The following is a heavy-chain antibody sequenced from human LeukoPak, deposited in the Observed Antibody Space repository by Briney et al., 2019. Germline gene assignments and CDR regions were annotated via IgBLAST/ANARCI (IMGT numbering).Heavy chain of an antibody. J-gene: IGHJ4*02. CDR3: ATDRGWFFDN. CDR2: ITNDGSST. CDR1: GLTFSSHW. V-gene: IGHV3-74*01. Sequence: GGSLRLSCAASGLTFSSHWTHWVRQAPGKGLVWVSRITNDGSSTTYADSVKGRFTISRNNSKNTLYLQMNSLRDEDTAVFYCATDRGWFFDNWGQGTLVTVAS. D-gene: IGHD6-19*01.